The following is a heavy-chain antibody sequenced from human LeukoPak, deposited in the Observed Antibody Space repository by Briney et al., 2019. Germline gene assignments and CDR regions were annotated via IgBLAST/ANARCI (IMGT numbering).Heavy chain of an antibody. V-gene: IGHV4-34*01. J-gene: IGHJ4*02. Sequence: PSETLSLTCAVYGGSFSGYYWSWIRQPPGKGLEWIGEINHSRSTNYNPSLKSRVTISVDTSKNQFSLKLSSVTAADTAVYYCARGISAAGTRMSLYGVIHFDYWGQGTLVTVSS. CDR1: GGSFSGYY. D-gene: IGHD6-13*01. CDR2: INHSRST. CDR3: ARGISAAGTRMSLYGVIHFDY.